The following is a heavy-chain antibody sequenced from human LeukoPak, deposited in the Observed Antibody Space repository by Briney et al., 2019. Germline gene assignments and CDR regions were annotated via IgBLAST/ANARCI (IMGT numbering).Heavy chain of an antibody. J-gene: IGHJ6*02. CDR1: GFSFSTYA. D-gene: IGHD2-2*01. V-gene: IGHV3-23*01. CDR3: ARYCSSSTCQGSSYYFGMDV. Sequence: GGSLRLSCAASGFSFSTYAMNWVRQGPGKGLEWVATISGSGYTTYYADSVKGRFTISRYNSKNTLFLQMDSLRAEDTAVFFCARYCSSSTCQGSSYYFGMDVWGQGTTVTVPS. CDR2: ISGSGYTT.